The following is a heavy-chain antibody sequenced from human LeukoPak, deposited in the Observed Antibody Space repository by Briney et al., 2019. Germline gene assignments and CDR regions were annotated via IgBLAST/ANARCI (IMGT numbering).Heavy chain of an antibody. J-gene: IGHJ4*02. CDR2: FYYSGST. CDR1: GGSVSSGSYY. CDR3: TRASLSGGDLGY. Sequence: SETLSLTCTVSGGSVSSGSYYWSWIRQPPGKGLEWIGYFYYSGSTNYTSSLKSRVTISVDTSKNQFSLKLTSVTAADTAVYYCTRASLSGGDLGYWGQGTLVTVSS. D-gene: IGHD2-21*02. V-gene: IGHV4-61*01.